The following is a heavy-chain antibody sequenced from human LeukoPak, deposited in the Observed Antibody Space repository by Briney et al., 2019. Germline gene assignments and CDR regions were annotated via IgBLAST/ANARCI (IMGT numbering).Heavy chain of an antibody. V-gene: IGHV3-23*01. CDR3: ARGTLEHCSGASCYPLDS. CDR1: GFTFSNYA. D-gene: IGHD2-15*01. Sequence: PGGALRVSCAASGFTFSNYAMSWGRQTPGKGLECVSVVTGSGGDTYYTGSVNGRFTISRDNSKNTLYLQMNSLRAEDTAVYYCARGTLEHCSGASCYPLDSWGQGTLVTVSS. J-gene: IGHJ5*01. CDR2: VTGSGGDT.